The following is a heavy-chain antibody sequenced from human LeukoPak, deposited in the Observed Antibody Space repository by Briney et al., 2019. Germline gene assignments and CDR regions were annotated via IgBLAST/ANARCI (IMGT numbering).Heavy chain of an antibody. D-gene: IGHD4/OR15-4a*01. Sequence: GGSLRLSCAASGFTFSSYAMSWVRQAPGKGLEWVSAISGSGGSTYYADSVKGRFTISRDNAKNSLYLQMNSLRNDDTAVYYCARRERQSANYYYFDYWGQGTLVTVSS. J-gene: IGHJ4*02. V-gene: IGHV3-23*01. CDR2: ISGSGGST. CDR1: GFTFSSYA. CDR3: ARRERQSANYYYFDY.